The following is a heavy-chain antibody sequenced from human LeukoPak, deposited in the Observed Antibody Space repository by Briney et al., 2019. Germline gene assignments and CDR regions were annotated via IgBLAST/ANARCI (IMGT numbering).Heavy chain of an antibody. V-gene: IGHV3-23*01. J-gene: IGHJ4*02. CDR3: AKSPDLYCSSTSCYFDY. CDR1: GFTFSSYA. CDR2: ISGSGGST. Sequence: PGGSLRLSCAASGFTFSSYAMSWVRQAPGKGLEWVSAISGSGGSTYYADSVKGRFTISRDNSKNTLYLQMNSLRAEDTAVYYCAKSPDLYCSSTSCYFDYWGQGTLVTVSS. D-gene: IGHD2-2*01.